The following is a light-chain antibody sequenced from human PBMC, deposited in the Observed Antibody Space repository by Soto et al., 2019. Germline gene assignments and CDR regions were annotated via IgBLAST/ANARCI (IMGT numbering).Light chain of an antibody. CDR2: DAS. V-gene: IGKV3-20*01. J-gene: IGKJ2*01. CDR3: QQSVESPYT. Sequence: EIVLTQSPGTLSLSPGQRATLSCWASQTVSRSYLAWYQQTPGQAPRLLIYDASSRATGIPDRFSGSGSGTDFTLTISRLEPEDFAVYYCQQSVESPYTFGQGTKLEIK. CDR1: QTVSRSY.